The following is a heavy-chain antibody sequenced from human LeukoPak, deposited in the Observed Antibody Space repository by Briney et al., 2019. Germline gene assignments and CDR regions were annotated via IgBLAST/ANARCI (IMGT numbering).Heavy chain of an antibody. CDR1: GGSISSYY. CDR2: IYTSGST. Sequence: SETLSLTCTVSGGSISSYYWSWIRQPAGKGLEWIGRIYTSGSTNYNPSLKSRVTMSVDTSKNQFSLKLSSVTAADTAVYYCARVSRRGSYRSPRGPYYFDYWGQGTLVTVSS. D-gene: IGHD3-16*02. V-gene: IGHV4-4*07. CDR3: ARVSRRGSYRSPRGPYYFDY. J-gene: IGHJ4*02.